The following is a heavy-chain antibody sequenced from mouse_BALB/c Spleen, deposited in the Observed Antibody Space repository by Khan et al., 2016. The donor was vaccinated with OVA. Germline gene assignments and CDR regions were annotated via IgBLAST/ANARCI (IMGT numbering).Heavy chain of an antibody. D-gene: IGHD2-3*01. CDR2: IWSDGNT. CDR1: GFSLTSYG. V-gene: IGHV2-6*02. J-gene: IGHJ4*01. CDR3: ARWFDGYSSLYAMDY. Sequence: VQLLETGPGLVAPSQSLSITCTVSGFSLTSYGVHWVRQPPGKGLEWLVVIWSDGNTNYNSVLKSRLSISKDNSKSQVFLKMNSLQTDDTAIYYCARWFDGYSSLYAMDYWGQGTSVTVSS.